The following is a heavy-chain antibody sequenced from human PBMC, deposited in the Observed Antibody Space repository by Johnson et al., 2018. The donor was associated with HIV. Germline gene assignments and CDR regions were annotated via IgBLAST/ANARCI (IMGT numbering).Heavy chain of an antibody. CDR3: AKDERAAAGTRGLDAFDI. CDR2: ISYDGSNK. J-gene: IGHJ3*02. V-gene: IGHV3-30-3*01. CDR1: GFTFSNSA. Sequence: QVQLVESGGGVVQPGRSLRLSCAASGFTFSNSAMHWVRQAPGKGLEWVAVISYDGSNKYYADSVKGRFTISRDNSKNTLYLQMNSLRAEDTAVYYCAKDERAAAGTRGLDAFDIWGQGAVVTVPS. D-gene: IGHD6-13*01.